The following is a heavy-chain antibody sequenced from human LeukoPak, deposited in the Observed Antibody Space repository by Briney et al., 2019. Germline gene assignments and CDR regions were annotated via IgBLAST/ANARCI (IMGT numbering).Heavy chain of an antibody. J-gene: IGHJ5*02. CDR2: IYYSGST. D-gene: IGHD6-13*01. CDR3: ARGYRAAGPNWFDP. CDR1: GGSISSYY. Sequence: SETLSLTCTVSGGSISSYYWSWIRQPPGKGLEWIGYIYYSGSTNYNPSLKSRVTISVDTSKNQFSLKLSSVTAADTAVYYCARGYRAAGPNWFDPWGQGTLVTVSS. V-gene: IGHV4-59*08.